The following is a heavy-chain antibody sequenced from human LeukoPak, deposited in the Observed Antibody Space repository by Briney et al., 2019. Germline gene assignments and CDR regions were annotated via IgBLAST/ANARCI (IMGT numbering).Heavy chain of an antibody. J-gene: IGHJ3*02. Sequence: SETLSLTCTVSGDSISSYYWSWIRQPPGKGLEWIGYIYYSGSTNYNPSLKSRVTISVDTSKNQFSLKLSSVTAADTAVYYCARVGAFSGTGAFDIWGQGTMVTVSS. D-gene: IGHD6-13*01. CDR2: IYYSGST. CDR3: ARVGAFSGTGAFDI. V-gene: IGHV4-59*01. CDR1: GDSISSYY.